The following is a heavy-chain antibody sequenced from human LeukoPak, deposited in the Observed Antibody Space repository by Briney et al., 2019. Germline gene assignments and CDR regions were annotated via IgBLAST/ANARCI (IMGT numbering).Heavy chain of an antibody. CDR2: IRGSDGST. CDR3: AKDVYGDYGGLDY. CDR1: GFTFSTYA. Sequence: PGGSLRLSCAASGFTFSTYAMSWVRQAPGKGLGWVSSIRGSDGSTYYADSVKGRFAISRDNSKNTLYLQMNSLRAEDTAVYYCAKDVYGDYGGLDYWGQGTLVTVSS. J-gene: IGHJ4*02. V-gene: IGHV3-23*01. D-gene: IGHD4-17*01.